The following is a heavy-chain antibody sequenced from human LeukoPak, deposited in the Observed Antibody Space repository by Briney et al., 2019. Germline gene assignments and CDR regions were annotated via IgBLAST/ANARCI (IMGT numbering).Heavy chain of an antibody. J-gene: IGHJ4*02. CDR1: GFTFSSYW. CDR2: IKQDGSEK. V-gene: IGHV3-7*05. D-gene: IGHD2-2*01. CDR3: ARVPYCSSTSCYAIFDY. Sequence: GGSLRLSCAASGFTFSSYWMSWVRQAPGKGLEWVANIKQDGSEKYYVDSVKGRFTISRDNAENSLYLQMNSLGAEDTAVYYCARVPYCSSTSCYAIFDYWGQGTPVTVPS.